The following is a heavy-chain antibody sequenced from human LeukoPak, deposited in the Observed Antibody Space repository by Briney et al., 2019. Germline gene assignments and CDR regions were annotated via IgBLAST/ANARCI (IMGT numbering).Heavy chain of an antibody. J-gene: IGHJ4*02. CDR2: ISGSGGST. D-gene: IGHD3-22*01. V-gene: IGHV3-23*01. CDR1: GFTFSSYA. CDR3: AKVDDRREGPLDY. Sequence: EPGGSLRLSCAASGFTFSSYAMSWVRQAPGKGLEWVSAISGSGGSTYYADSVKGRFTISRDNSKNTLYLQMNSLRAEDTAVYYCAKVDDRREGPLDYWGQGTLVTVSS.